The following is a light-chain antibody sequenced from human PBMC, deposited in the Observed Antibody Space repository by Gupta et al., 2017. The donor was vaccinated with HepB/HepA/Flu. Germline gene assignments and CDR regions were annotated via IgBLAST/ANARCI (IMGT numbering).Light chain of an antibody. Sequence: DIQMPQSPSTLSVSVGDRVTITCRASQSISDWLAWYQQRPGKAPNLLIYKASTLESGVPSRCSGSGSGTEFTRTISSLQSDDFATYYCQQYNSYPLTFGGGTKVEIK. V-gene: IGKV1-5*03. CDR3: QQYNSYPLT. CDR2: KAS. J-gene: IGKJ4*01. CDR1: QSISDW.